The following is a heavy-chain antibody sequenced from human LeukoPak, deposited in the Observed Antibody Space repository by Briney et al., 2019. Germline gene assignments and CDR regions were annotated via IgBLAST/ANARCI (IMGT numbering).Heavy chain of an antibody. CDR3: ASLGYFDWLSEEFDY. Sequence: PGRSLRLSCAASGFTFSSYAMHWVRQAPGKGLEWVAVISYDGSNKYYADSVKGRFTISRDNSKNTLYLQMNSLRAEDTAVYYCASLGYFDWLSEEFDYWGQGTLVTVSP. J-gene: IGHJ4*02. V-gene: IGHV3-30*04. CDR1: GFTFSSYA. D-gene: IGHD3-9*01. CDR2: ISYDGSNK.